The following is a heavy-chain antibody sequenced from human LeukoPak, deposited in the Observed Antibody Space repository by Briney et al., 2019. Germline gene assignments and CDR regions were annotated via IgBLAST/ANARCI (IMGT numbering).Heavy chain of an antibody. J-gene: IGHJ4*02. V-gene: IGHV3-64D*06. CDR3: VKEAAFYDH. CDR2: ISSDGVST. CDR1: GFTFSRSP. D-gene: IGHD6-13*01. Sequence: GGSLRLSCSASGFTFSRSPMHCVRQAPGEGLEYVSAISSDGVSTYYGASVKGRFTISRDNSKNTLYLQMSSLRVEDTALYYCVKEAAFYDHWGPGTLVTVSS.